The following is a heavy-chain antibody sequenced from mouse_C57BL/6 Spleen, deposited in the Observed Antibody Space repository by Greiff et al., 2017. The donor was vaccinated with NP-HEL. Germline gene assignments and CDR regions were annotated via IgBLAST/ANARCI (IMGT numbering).Heavy chain of an antibody. D-gene: IGHD1-1*01. CDR2: IDPSDSET. V-gene: IGHV1-52*01. Sequence: QVQLKQPGAELVRPGSSVKLSCKASGYTFTSYWMHWVKQRPIQGLEWIGNIDPSDSETHYNQKFKDKATLTVDKSSSTAYMQLSSLTSEDSAVYYCARGITTVNWYFDVWGTGTTVTVSS. CDR1: GYTFTSYW. J-gene: IGHJ1*03. CDR3: ARGITTVNWYFDV.